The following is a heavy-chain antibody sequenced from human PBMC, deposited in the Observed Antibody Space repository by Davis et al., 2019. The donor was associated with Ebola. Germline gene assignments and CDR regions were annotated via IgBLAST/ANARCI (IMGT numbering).Heavy chain of an antibody. CDR3: ARIGVVRGVMVHYYYGMDV. V-gene: IGHV1-18*01. Sequence: ASVKVSCKASGYTFTSYGISWVRQAPGQGLEWMGWISAYNGNTNYAQKLQGRVTMTTDTSTSTAYMELRSLRSDDTAVYYCARIGVVRGVMVHYYYGMDVWGQGTTVTVSS. CDR2: ISAYNGNT. D-gene: IGHD3-10*01. J-gene: IGHJ6*02. CDR1: GYTFTSYG.